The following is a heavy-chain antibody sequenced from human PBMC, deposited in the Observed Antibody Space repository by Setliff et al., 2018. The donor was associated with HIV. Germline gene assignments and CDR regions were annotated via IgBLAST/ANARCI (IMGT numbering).Heavy chain of an antibody. V-gene: IGHV3-48*03. CDR2: ISSSGTTI. CDR3: ARPNYYDSSGSFDY. Sequence: LRLSCAASGFTFSNYEMNWVRQAPGKGLEWVSYISSSGTTIYYADSVKGRFTISRDNAKNSLYLQMNSLRAEDTAVYYCARPNYYDSSGSFDYWGQGALVTVSS. J-gene: IGHJ4*02. CDR1: GFTFSNYE. D-gene: IGHD3-22*01.